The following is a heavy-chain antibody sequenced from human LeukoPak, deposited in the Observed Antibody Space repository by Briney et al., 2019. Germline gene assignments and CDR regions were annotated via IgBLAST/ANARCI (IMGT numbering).Heavy chain of an antibody. V-gene: IGHV3-23*01. D-gene: IGHD4-17*01. CDR1: GFTFSSYV. J-gene: IGHJ4*02. Sequence: GGSLRLSCAASGFTFSSYVMSCVRQAPGKGLEWVSGIVGSGGRTYYRDSVKGRFTISRDNSKNTLCLQMNSLRAEDSAVYYCARDLDTVTLFDYWGQGTRVTV. CDR2: IVGSGGRT. CDR3: ARDLDTVTLFDY.